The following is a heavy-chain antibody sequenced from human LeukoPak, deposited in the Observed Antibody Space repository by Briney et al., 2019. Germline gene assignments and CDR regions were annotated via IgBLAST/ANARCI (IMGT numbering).Heavy chain of an antibody. J-gene: IGHJ6*04. CDR2: IYSGGST. CDR3: ARVETTVTTKVMHYGMDV. V-gene: IGHV3-53*01. D-gene: IGHD4-17*01. Sequence: GGSLRLSCAASGFTVSSNYMSWVRQAPGKGLEWVSVIYSGGSTYYADSVKGRFTISRDNSKNTLYLQMNSLRAEDTAVYYCARVETTVTTKVMHYGMDVWGKGTTVTVSS. CDR1: GFTVSSNY.